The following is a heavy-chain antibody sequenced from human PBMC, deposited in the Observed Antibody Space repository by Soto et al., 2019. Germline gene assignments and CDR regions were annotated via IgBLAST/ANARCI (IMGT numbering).Heavy chain of an antibody. CDR3: AKTNEGPYGSGSYYNVRVLIYYYYGMDV. CDR2: ISGSGGST. Sequence: GGSLRLSCAASGFTFSSYAMSWGRQAPGKGLEWVSAISGSGGSTYYADSVKGRFTISRDNSKNTLYLQMNSLRAEDTAVYYCAKTNEGPYGSGSYYNVRVLIYYYYGMDVWGQGTTVTVSS. CDR1: GFTFSSYA. D-gene: IGHD3-10*01. V-gene: IGHV3-23*01. J-gene: IGHJ6*02.